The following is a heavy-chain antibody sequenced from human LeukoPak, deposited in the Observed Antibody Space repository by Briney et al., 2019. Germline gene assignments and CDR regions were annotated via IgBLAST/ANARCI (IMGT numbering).Heavy chain of an antibody. Sequence: GRSLRLSCAASGSTFSIYGMHWVRQAPGKGLEWVAVIWYDGSNKYYADSVKGRFTISRDNSKNTLYLQTNSLRAEDTAVYYCAKSLNKWVVVVPSYDYWGQGTLVTVSS. CDR3: AKSLNKWVVVVPSYDY. J-gene: IGHJ4*02. V-gene: IGHV3-33*06. D-gene: IGHD3-22*01. CDR1: GSTFSIYG. CDR2: IWYDGSNK.